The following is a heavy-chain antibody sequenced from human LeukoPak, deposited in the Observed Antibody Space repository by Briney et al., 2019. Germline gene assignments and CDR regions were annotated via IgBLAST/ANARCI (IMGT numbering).Heavy chain of an antibody. V-gene: IGHV3-48*03. CDR2: ISGSGNMI. Sequence: GGSLRLSCAASGFTFSHYEMNWVRQAPGKGLEWISYISGSGNMIYYADSVKGRFTISRDNAKNSLYLQMNSLRVEDTAVYYCARDYYGSGSYWSRSGFEYWGLGTLVTVSS. CDR3: ARDYYGSGSYWSRSGFEY. J-gene: IGHJ4*02. CDR1: GFTFSHYE. D-gene: IGHD3-10*01.